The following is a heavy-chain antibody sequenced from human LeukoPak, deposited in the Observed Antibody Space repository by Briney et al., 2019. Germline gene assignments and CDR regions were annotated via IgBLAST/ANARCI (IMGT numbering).Heavy chain of an antibody. J-gene: IGHJ4*02. D-gene: IGHD3-22*01. CDR3: AKGSYYYDSTGYSPAPGG. CDR1: GFTFSSYW. CDR2: INSDGSST. Sequence: GGSLRLSCAASGFTFSSYWMHWVRQAPGKGLVWVSRINSDGSSTSYADSVKGRFTISRDNSKNTLHLQMNSLRAEDTAVYFCAKGSYYYDSTGYSPAPGGWGQGTLVTVSS. V-gene: IGHV3-74*01.